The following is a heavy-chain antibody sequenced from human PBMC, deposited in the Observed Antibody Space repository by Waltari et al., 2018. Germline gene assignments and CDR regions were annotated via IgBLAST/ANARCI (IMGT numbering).Heavy chain of an antibody. D-gene: IGHD3-22*01. CDR2: IYPGDSDN. CDR1: GYSFTSYW. J-gene: IGHJ4*02. CDR3: ARLGYYDSSCYSYFDY. V-gene: IGHV5-51*01. Sequence: EVQLVQSGAEVKKPGESLKISCKGSGYSFTSYWIGWVRQMPGKGLEWMGIIYPGDSDNRYSPSFQGQVTIPADKSLSTAYLQWSSLKASDTAMYYCARLGYYDSSCYSYFDYWGQGTLVTVSS.